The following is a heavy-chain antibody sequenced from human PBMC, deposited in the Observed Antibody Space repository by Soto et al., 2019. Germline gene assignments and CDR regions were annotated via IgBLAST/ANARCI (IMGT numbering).Heavy chain of an antibody. CDR2: IWYDGSNK. CDR1: GFTFSSYG. Sequence: QVQLVESGGGVVQPGRSLTLSCAASGFTFSSYGMHWVRQAPGKGLEWVAVIWYDGSNKYYADSVKGRFTISRDNSKNTLYLQMNSLRAEDTAVYYCARESTYSGSAHYFDYWGQGTLVTVSS. D-gene: IGHD1-26*01. J-gene: IGHJ4*02. V-gene: IGHV3-33*01. CDR3: ARESTYSGSAHYFDY.